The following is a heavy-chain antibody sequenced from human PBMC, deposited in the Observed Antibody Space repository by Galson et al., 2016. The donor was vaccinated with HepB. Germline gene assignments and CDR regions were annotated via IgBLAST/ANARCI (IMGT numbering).Heavy chain of an antibody. CDR2: INTDGGST. CDR3: ARALSRTQYHHDSSGYYPAGY. Sequence: SLRLSCAASGFTFSSYWMHWVRQGPGKGLVWVSRINTDGGSTRYADSVKGRFTISRDNAKNTLYLQMNSLRTEDTAVYYCARALSRTQYHHDSSGYYPAGYWGQGTPVTVS. D-gene: IGHD3-22*01. CDR1: GFTFSSYW. V-gene: IGHV3-74*01. J-gene: IGHJ4*02.